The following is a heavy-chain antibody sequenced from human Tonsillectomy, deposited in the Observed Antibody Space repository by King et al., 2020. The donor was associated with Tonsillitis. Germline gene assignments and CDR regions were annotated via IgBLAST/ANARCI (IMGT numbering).Heavy chain of an antibody. CDR3: ARSLPEGPDFYFDL. D-gene: IGHD2-21*02. Sequence: VQLVQSGAEVKKPGASVKVSCKASGYTFTGYYMHWVRQAPGQGLEWMGWINPNSGGTNYAQTFQGRVTMTRDTSISTAYMELSRLRSDDTAVYYCARSLPEGPDFYFDLWGRGTLVTVSS. CDR2: INPNSGGT. J-gene: IGHJ2*01. CDR1: GYTFTGYY. V-gene: IGHV1-2*02.